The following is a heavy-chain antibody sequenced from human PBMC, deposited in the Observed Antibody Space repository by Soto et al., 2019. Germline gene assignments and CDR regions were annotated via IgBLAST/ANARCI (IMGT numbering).Heavy chain of an antibody. CDR1: GYTFTRSG. J-gene: IGHJ6*02. CDR3: AREGVAPYYSSGMDV. CDR2: ISTYNGDT. Sequence: QVQLVQSGAEVKKPGASVKVSCKASGYTFTRSGISWVRQAPGQGLEWMGWISTYNGDTNYAQTFQGRGPMTTDTSTSTVHMEVRSLRSYDTAVYYCAREGVAPYYSSGMDVWGQGTPVTVSS. V-gene: IGHV1-18*01. D-gene: IGHD5-12*01.